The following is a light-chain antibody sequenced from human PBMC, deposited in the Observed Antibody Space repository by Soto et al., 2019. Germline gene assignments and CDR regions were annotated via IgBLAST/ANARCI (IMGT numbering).Light chain of an antibody. J-gene: IGKJ5*01. CDR2: AAS. V-gene: IGKV1-39*01. CDR1: QSISSW. Sequence: DIQMTQSPSTLSASVGDRVTITCRASQSISSWLAWYQQKPGKAPKLLIYAASSLQSGVPSRFSGSGSGTDFTLTISSLQPEDFATYYCQQRHMWPITFGQGTRLEIK. CDR3: QQRHMWPIT.